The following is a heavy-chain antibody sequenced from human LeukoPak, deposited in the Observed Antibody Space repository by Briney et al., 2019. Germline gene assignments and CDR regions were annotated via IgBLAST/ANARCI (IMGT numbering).Heavy chain of an antibody. CDR1: GDTFATYW. CDR2: IYPGDSRT. Sequence: GESLKISCKGSGDTFATYWIGWVRQVPGKGLEWMGVIYPGDSRTRYSPSFQGQVTISADKSISTAYLQWSSLKASDSAVYYCACRDFSSPWPGPLGQGTLVNVAS. CDR3: ACRDFSSPWPGP. D-gene: IGHD6-13*01. J-gene: IGHJ5*02. V-gene: IGHV5-51*01.